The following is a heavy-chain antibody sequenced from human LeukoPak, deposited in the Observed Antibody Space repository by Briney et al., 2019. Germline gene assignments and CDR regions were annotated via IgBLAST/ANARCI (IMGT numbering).Heavy chain of an antibody. Sequence: SETLSLTCTVSGGSISSYYWSWIRQPAGKGLEWIGRIYTSGRTNYNPSLKSRVTMSVDTSKNQFSLKLSSVTAADTAVYYCARGDGAVAGNWFDPWGQGTLVTVSS. J-gene: IGHJ5*02. V-gene: IGHV4-4*07. CDR2: IYTSGRT. CDR3: ARGDGAVAGNWFDP. CDR1: GGSISSYY. D-gene: IGHD6-19*01.